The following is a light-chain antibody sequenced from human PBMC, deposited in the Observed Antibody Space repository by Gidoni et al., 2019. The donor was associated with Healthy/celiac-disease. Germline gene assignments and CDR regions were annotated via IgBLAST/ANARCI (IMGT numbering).Light chain of an antibody. CDR1: QSISSY. Sequence: DIQMTQSPSSLSASVGDRVTITCRASQSISSYLNWYQQKPGKAPKLLSYAASSLQSGVPSRFSGSGSGTDFTLTISSLQPEDCATYYCQQSYSTPQVTFGGGTKVEIK. CDR3: QQSYSTPQVT. V-gene: IGKV1-39*01. J-gene: IGKJ4*01. CDR2: AAS.